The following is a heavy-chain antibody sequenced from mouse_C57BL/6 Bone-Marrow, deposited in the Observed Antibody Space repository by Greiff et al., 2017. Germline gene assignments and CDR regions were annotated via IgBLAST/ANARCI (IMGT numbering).Heavy chain of an antibody. D-gene: IGHD1-1*01. CDR3: ARDRYYENFDY. Sequence: EVQGVESGGGLVKPGGSLKLSCAASGFTFSSYAMSWVRQTPEKRLEWVATISDGGSYTYYPDNVKGRFTISRDNAKNNLYLQMSHLKSEDTAMYYCARDRYYENFDYWGQGTTLTVSS. J-gene: IGHJ2*01. V-gene: IGHV5-4*01. CDR1: GFTFSSYA. CDR2: ISDGGSYT.